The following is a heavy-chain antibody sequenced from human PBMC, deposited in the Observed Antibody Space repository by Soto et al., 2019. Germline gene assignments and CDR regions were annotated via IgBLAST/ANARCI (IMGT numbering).Heavy chain of an antibody. J-gene: IGHJ4*02. CDR1: GGTFSSYA. Sequence: SVKVSCKASGGTFSSYAISWVRQAPGQGLEWMGGIIPIFGTANYAQKFQGRVTITADKSTSTAYMELSSLRSEDTAVYYCATIHSIYGSGCYFTPSQFDYWGQGTLVTVS. CDR3: ATIHSIYGSGCYFTPSQFDY. CDR2: IIPIFGTA. V-gene: IGHV1-69*06. D-gene: IGHD3-10*01.